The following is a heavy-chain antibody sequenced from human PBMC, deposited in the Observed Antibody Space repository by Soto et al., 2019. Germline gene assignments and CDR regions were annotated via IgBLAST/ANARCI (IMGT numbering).Heavy chain of an antibody. J-gene: IGHJ6*02. V-gene: IGHV3-73*02. CDR1: GFTFSDSP. Sequence: EVQLVESGGGLVQPGGSLRLSCAASGFTFSDSPIHWVRQASGKGLEWVGRIKTKADTYATAYGASVKGRFTISRDDSKNTAYLKMNSLKTEDTAVYYCTRGVWFGTNYGLDVWGQGTTVTVSS. CDR2: IKTKADTYAT. CDR3: TRGVWFGTNYGLDV. D-gene: IGHD3-10*01.